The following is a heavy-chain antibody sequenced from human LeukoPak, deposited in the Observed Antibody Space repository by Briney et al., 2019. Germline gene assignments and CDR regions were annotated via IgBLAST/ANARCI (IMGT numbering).Heavy chain of an antibody. CDR1: GFTFSSYA. CDR2: ISYDGSNK. Sequence: PGGSLRLSCAASGFTFSSYAMHWVRQAPGKGLEWVAVISYDGSNKYYADSVKGRFTISRDNSKNTLYLQMNSLRAEDTAVYFCARDARESYFDSSGADFWGQGTLVTVSS. D-gene: IGHD3-22*01. J-gene: IGHJ4*02. V-gene: IGHV3-30-3*01. CDR3: ARDARESYFDSSGADF.